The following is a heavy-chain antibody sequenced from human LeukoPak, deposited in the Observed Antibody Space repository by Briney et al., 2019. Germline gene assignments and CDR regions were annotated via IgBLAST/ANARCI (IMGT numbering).Heavy chain of an antibody. CDR1: GFTFSSYW. V-gene: IGHV3-7*01. CDR2: IKQDGSEK. D-gene: IGHD3-3*01. Sequence: GGSLRLSCAASGFTFSSYWMSWVRQAPGKGLEWVANIKQDGSEKYYVDSVKGRFTISRDNAKSSLYLQMNSLRAEDTAVYYCARDDFWSGYYTGNWFDPWGQGTLVTVSS. J-gene: IGHJ5*02. CDR3: ARDDFWSGYYTGNWFDP.